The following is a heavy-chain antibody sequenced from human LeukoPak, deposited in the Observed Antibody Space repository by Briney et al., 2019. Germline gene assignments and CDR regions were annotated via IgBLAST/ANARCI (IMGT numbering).Heavy chain of an antibody. J-gene: IGHJ4*02. D-gene: IGHD5-12*01. CDR3: AKGSGYDFGTHFDY. V-gene: IGHV3-9*03. Sequence: PSGRSLRLSCAASGFTFDDYAMHWVRQAPGKGLEWVSGISWNSGSIGCADSVKGRFTISRDNAKNSLYLQMNSLRAEDMALYYCAKGSGYDFGTHFDYWGQGTLVTVSS. CDR2: ISWNSGSI. CDR1: GFTFDDYA.